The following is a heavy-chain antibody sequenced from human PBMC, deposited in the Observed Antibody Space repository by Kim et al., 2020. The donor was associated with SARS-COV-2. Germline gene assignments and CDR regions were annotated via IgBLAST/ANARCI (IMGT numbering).Heavy chain of an antibody. CDR1: GFTFSSYA. D-gene: IGHD3-3*01. CDR3: AKALNRVPSYYDFWSGYLTGLGWFDP. CDR2: ISGSGGST. Sequence: GGSLRLSCAASGFTFSSYAMSWVRQAPGKGLEWVSAISGSGGSTYYADSVKGRFTISRDNSKNTLYLQMNSLRAEDTAVYYCAKALNRVPSYYDFWSGYLTGLGWFDPWGQGTLVTVSS. V-gene: IGHV3-23*01. J-gene: IGHJ5*02.